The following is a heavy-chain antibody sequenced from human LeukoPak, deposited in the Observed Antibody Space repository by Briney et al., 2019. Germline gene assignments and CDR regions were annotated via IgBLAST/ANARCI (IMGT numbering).Heavy chain of an antibody. V-gene: IGHV1-2*02. Sequence: ASVKVSFKASGYTFTGYYMHWVRQAPGQGLEWMGWINPNSGGTNYAQKFQGRVTMTRDTSISTAYMELSRLRSDDTAVYYCARDRRRWLQLSDYWGQGTLVTVSS. CDR3: ARDRRRWLQLSDY. CDR1: GYTFTGYY. D-gene: IGHD5-24*01. J-gene: IGHJ4*02. CDR2: INPNSGGT.